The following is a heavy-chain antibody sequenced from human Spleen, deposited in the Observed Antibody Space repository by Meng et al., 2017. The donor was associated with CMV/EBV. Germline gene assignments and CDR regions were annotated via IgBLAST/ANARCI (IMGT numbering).Heavy chain of an antibody. CDR1: GFTFSGYA. Sequence: GESLKISCAASGFTFSGYALHWVRQAPGKGLEWVGFISSDGTNKHYADSVKGRFTISRDNFKNILYVQMSSLTVEDTAVFYCAREGYYHSGSPFDYWGQGTPVTVSS. V-gene: IGHV3-30-3*01. D-gene: IGHD3-10*01. J-gene: IGHJ4*02. CDR3: AREGYYHSGSPFDY. CDR2: ISSDGTNK.